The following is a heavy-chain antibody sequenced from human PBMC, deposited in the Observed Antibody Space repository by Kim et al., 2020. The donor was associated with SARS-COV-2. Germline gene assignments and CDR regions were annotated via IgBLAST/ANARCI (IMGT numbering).Heavy chain of an antibody. J-gene: IGHJ4*02. V-gene: IGHV3-30*02. CDR3: AKGGLYSGSHGFSGY. D-gene: IGHD1-26*01. Sequence: DSVKGRFTISRDNSKNTLYLQMNSLRAEDTAVYYCAKGGLYSGSHGFSGYWGQGTLVTVSS.